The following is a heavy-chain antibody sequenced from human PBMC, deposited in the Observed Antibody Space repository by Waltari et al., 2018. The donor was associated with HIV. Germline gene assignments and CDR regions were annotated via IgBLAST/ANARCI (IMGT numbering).Heavy chain of an antibody. CDR2: TYYTSKWFY. V-gene: IGHV6-1*01. Sequence: VQLQQSGPGLVKASQTLSLTCAISGDSVSRNGGAWNWIRPSPSRGLGWLGRTYYTSKWFYDYAVSVKSRITINPDTSKNHFSLQLNSVTLEDTAVYFCARGWLRDYFDYWGQGTLVTVSS. J-gene: IGHJ4*02. CDR3: ARGWLRDYFDY. D-gene: IGHD5-12*01. CDR1: GDSVSRNGGA.